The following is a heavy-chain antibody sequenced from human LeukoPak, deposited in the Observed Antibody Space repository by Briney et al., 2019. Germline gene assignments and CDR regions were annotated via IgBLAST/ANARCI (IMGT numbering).Heavy chain of an antibody. Sequence: PGGSLRLSCAASGFTFSSYGMSWVRQAPGKGLEWVSAISGSGGSTYYADSVKGRFTISRDNSKNTLYLQMNSLRAEDTAVYYCASRARFYGSGSYERNWGQGTLVTVSS. V-gene: IGHV3-23*01. CDR3: ASRARFYGSGSYERN. CDR1: GFTFSSYG. J-gene: IGHJ4*02. CDR2: ISGSGGST. D-gene: IGHD3-10*01.